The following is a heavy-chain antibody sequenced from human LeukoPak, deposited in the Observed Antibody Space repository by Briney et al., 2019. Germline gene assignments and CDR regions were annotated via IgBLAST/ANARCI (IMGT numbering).Heavy chain of an antibody. CDR2: INTDGSTT. CDR1: GSTFSTYW. V-gene: IGHV3-74*01. J-gene: IGHJ4*02. D-gene: IGHD1-26*01. CDR3: ARGGVGSPTVDY. Sequence: PGGSLRLSCAASGSTFSTYWMHWVRQAPGKGLVWLSRINTDGSTTTYADSVKGRFTISRDNAKNTLYLQVDSLRAEDTAMYYCARGGVGSPTVDYWGQGTLVTLSS.